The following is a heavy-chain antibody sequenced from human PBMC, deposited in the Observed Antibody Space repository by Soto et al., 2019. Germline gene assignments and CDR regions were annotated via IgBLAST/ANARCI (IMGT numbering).Heavy chain of an antibody. CDR2: IYSGGST. Sequence: EVQLVESGGGLIQPGGSLRLSCAASGFTVSSNYMSWVRQAPGKGPEWVSVIYSGGSTYYADSVKGRFTISRDNSKNTLYLQMNSLRAEDTAVYYCATRYFDWLPNYYGMDVWGQGTTVTVSS. CDR3: ATRYFDWLPNYYGMDV. J-gene: IGHJ6*02. CDR1: GFTVSSNY. D-gene: IGHD3-9*01. V-gene: IGHV3-53*01.